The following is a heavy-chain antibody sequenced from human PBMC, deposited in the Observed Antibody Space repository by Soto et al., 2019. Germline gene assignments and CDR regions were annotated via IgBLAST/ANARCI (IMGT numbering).Heavy chain of an antibody. D-gene: IGHD3-22*01. CDR1: GYTFTSYG. CDR3: ARTSYYDSSGAHDY. V-gene: IGHV1-18*01. CDR2: ISAYNGNT. Sequence: GASVKVSCKASGYTFTSYGISWVRQAPGQGPEWMGWISAYNGNTNYAQKLQGRVTMTTDTSTSTAYMELRSLRSDDTAVYYCARTSYYDSSGAHDYWGQGTLVTVSS. J-gene: IGHJ4*02.